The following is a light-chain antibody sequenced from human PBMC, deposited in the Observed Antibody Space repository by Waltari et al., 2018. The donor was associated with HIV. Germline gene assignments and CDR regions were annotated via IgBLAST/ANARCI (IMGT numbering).Light chain of an antibody. J-gene: IGLJ3*02. V-gene: IGLV1-44*01. CDR2: SDN. CDR1: SSDIGSNT. CDR3: ATWDDSPNGPV. Sequence: QSVLTQAPSASGTPGQRVTISCSGSSSDIGSNTVNWYQQIQGAAPKLLIYSDNQRPSGVPDRFSGSKSGTSASLAINGLQSEDEADYYCATWDDSPNGPVFGGGTKVTVL.